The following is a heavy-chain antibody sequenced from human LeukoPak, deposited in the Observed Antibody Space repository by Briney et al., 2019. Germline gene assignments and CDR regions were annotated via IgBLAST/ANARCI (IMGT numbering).Heavy chain of an antibody. J-gene: IGHJ5*02. CDR1: GFTFNKYA. Sequence: GGSLRLSCAVSGFTFNKYAIHWVRQAPGKGREGVAFTSYDGSKKYYGDSVKGRFTISRDNSKNTLYLQMSTLRAEDTAVYYCTRNPEMQYWFDPWGQGTLITVSS. CDR3: TRNPEMQYWFDP. CDR2: TSYDGSKK. D-gene: IGHD2/OR15-2a*01. V-gene: IGHV3-30-3*01.